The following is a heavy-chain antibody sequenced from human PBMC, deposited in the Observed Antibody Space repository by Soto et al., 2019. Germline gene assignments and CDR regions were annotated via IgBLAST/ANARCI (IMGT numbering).Heavy chain of an antibody. CDR2: ISYDGSNK. CDR3: ARPSYGSGSPSPLYYYYGMDV. V-gene: IGHV3-30-3*01. D-gene: IGHD3-10*01. CDR1: GFTFSSYA. Sequence: QVQLVESGGGVVQPGRSLRLSCAASGFTFSSYAMHWVRQAPGEGLEWVAVISYDGSNKYYADSVKGRFTISRDNSKNTLYLQMNSLRAEDTAVYYCARPSYGSGSPSPLYYYYGMDVWGQGTTVTVSS. J-gene: IGHJ6*02.